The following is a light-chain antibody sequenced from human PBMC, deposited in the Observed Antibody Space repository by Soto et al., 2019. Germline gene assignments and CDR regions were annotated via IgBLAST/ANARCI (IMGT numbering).Light chain of an antibody. J-gene: IGKJ1*01. Sequence: EIALTQAPGTLSLSPGERATLSCRASQSVSSTDLIWYQQKPGQAPRLLIDGASSRATGIPDRFSGIGSGTDFTHTISRLEPEDFAVYYCHQFGSSVRTFGQGTEV. V-gene: IGKV3-20*01. CDR3: HQFGSSVRT. CDR1: QSVSSTD. CDR2: GAS.